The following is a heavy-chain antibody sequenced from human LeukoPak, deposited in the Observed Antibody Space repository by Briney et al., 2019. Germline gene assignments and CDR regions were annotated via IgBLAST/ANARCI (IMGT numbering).Heavy chain of an antibody. Sequence: GGSLRLSCAASGFTFSSYSMNWVRQAPGKGLEWVSSISSSSSYIYYADSVKGRFTISRDNAKNSLYLQMNSLRAEDTALYYCARVRTAVAGPIYYYYMDVWGKGTTVTVSS. V-gene: IGHV3-21*04. CDR2: ISSSSSYI. J-gene: IGHJ6*03. CDR1: GFTFSSYS. D-gene: IGHD6-19*01. CDR3: ARVRTAVAGPIYYYYMDV.